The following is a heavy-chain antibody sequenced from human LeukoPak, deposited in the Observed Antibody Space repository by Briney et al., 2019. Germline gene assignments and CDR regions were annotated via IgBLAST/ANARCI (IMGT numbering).Heavy chain of an antibody. CDR2: INHSGST. Sequence: SETLSLTCAVYGGSFSGYYWSWIRQPPGKGLEWIGEINHSGSTNYNPSLKSRVTISVDASKNQCCLKLSSVAAAYTAVYYCAMGRGLQFVDYWGQGTLVTVSS. CDR3: AMGRGLQFVDY. CDR1: GGSFSGYY. D-gene: IGHD5-24*01. V-gene: IGHV4-34*01. J-gene: IGHJ4*02.